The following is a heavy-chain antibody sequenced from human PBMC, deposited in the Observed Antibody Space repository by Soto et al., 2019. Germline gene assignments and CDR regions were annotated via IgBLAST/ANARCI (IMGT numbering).Heavy chain of an antibody. CDR2: INHSGST. CDR3: ARGRMVRGVGWFDP. V-gene: IGHV4-34*01. D-gene: IGHD3-10*01. Sequence: QVQLQQWGAGLLKPSETLSLTCAVYGGSFSGYYWSWIRQPPGKGLEWIGEINHSGSTNYNPSLKSRVTXXVXTXXNQFSLKLSSVTAADTAVYYCARGRMVRGVGWFDPWGQGTLVTVSS. J-gene: IGHJ5*02. CDR1: GGSFSGYY.